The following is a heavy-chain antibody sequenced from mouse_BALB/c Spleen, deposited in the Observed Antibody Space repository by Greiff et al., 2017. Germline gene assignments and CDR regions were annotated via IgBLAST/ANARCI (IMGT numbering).Heavy chain of an antibody. D-gene: IGHD2-1*01. CDR2: IDPENGNT. V-gene: IGHV14-1*02. CDR1: GFNIKDYY. CDR3: ARSGNYVFAY. J-gene: IGHJ3*01. Sequence: EVKLVESGAELVRPGALVKLSCKASGFNIKDYYMHWVKQRPEQGLEWIGWIDPENGNTIYDPKFQGKASITADTSSNTAYLQLSSLTSEDTAVYYCARSGNYVFAYWGQGTLVTVSA.